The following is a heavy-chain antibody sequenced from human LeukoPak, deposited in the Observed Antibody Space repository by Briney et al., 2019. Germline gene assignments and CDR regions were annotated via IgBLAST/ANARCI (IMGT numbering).Heavy chain of an antibody. CDR3: AKGEDIVVVVAATLNDAFDI. CDR2: VWSDGSNK. Sequence: GGSLRLSCAASGFSFSSHDMHWVRQAPGKGLEWVSVVWSDGSNKYYADSVKGRFTISRDNSKNTLYLQMNSLRAEDTAVYYCAKGEDIVVVVAATLNDAFDIWGQGTMVTVSS. CDR1: GFSFSSHD. D-gene: IGHD2-15*01. V-gene: IGHV3-33*06. J-gene: IGHJ3*02.